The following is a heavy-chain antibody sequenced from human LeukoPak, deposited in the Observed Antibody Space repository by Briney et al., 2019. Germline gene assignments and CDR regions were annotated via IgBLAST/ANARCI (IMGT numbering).Heavy chain of an antibody. D-gene: IGHD3-10*01. CDR1: GGSISSGGYY. V-gene: IGHV4-39*01. J-gene: IGHJ3*02. Sequence: SETLSLTCTVSGGSISSGGYYWGWIRQPPGKGLEWIGSIYYSGSTYYNPSLKSRVTISVDTSKNQFSLKLSSVTAADTAVYYCARRARAYYGSGTLEGAFDIWGQGTMVTVSS. CDR3: ARRARAYYGSGTLEGAFDI. CDR2: IYYSGST.